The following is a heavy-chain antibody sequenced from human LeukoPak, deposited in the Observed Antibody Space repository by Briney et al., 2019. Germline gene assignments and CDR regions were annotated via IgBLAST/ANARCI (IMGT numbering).Heavy chain of an antibody. CDR2: INHSGST. D-gene: IGHD5-18*01. CDR3: ASRDTATGLD. V-gene: IGHV4-34*01. CDR1: GVSFSGYY. J-gene: IGHJ4*02. Sequence: PSETLSLTCAVYGVSFSGYYWSWIRQPPGKGLEWIGEINHSGSTNYNPSLKSRVTISVDTSKNQFSLKLGSVTAADTAVYYCASRDTATGLDWGQGTLVTVSS.